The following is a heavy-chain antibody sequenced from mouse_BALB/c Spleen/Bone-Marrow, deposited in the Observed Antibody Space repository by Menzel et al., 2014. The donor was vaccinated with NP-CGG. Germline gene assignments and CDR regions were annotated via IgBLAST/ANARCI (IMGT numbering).Heavy chain of an antibody. D-gene: IGHD2-2*01. CDR1: GFNIIDTY. CDR2: IDPANGNT. CDR3: ASYVYGYYFDY. Sequence: EVQLQQSGAELVKPGASVKLSCTASGFNIIDTYMHWVKQRPEQGLEWIGRIDPANGNTKYDPKFQGKATITADTSSNTAYLQLSSLTSEDTAVYYCASYVYGYYFDYWGQGTTLTVSS. V-gene: IGHV14-3*02. J-gene: IGHJ2*01.